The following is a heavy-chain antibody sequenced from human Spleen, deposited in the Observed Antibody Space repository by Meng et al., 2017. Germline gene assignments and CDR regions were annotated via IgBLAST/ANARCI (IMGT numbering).Heavy chain of an antibody. CDR1: GYPFTAYY. D-gene: IGHD2/OR15-2a*01. Sequence: ASVKVSCKASGYPFTAYYIHWVRQAPGQGLEWMGCIIPNSGATLYAQKFQDRVAMTRDTSIGTAYVELSSLRSDDTAIYYCVRGKYISLGKLCGDYWGQGTLVTVSS. CDR2: IIPNSGAT. CDR3: VRGKYISLGKLCGDY. J-gene: IGHJ4*02. V-gene: IGHV1-2*02.